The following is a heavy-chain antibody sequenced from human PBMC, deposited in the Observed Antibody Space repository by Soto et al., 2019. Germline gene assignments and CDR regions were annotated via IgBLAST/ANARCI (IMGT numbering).Heavy chain of an antibody. Sequence: SETLSLTCTVSGGSISGGGYYWSWIRQHPGKGLEWIGYIYYSGSTYYNPSLKNRVTISVDTSKNQFSLKLSSVTAADTAVYYCARVPLYSSSTYFDYWGQGTLVTVSS. J-gene: IGHJ4*02. CDR1: GGSISGGGYY. CDR3: ARVPLYSSSTYFDY. D-gene: IGHD6-6*01. V-gene: IGHV4-31*03. CDR2: IYYSGST.